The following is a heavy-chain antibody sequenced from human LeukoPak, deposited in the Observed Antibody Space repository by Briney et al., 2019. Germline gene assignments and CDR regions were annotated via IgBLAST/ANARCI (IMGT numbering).Heavy chain of an antibody. CDR1: GGTFSSHA. V-gene: IGHV1-69*06. CDR2: IIPIFGTA. Sequence: GSSVKVSCKASGGTFSSHAISWVRQAPGQGLEWTGGIIPIFGTANYAQKFQGRVTITADKSTSTAYMELSSLRSEDTAVYYCATEVPTWEPMRSYYYIDVWGKGTTVTISS. CDR3: ATEVPTWEPMRSYYYIDV. D-gene: IGHD1-26*01. J-gene: IGHJ6*03.